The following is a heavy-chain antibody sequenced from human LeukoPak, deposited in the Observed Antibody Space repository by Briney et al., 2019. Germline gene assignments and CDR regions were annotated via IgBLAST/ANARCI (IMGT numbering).Heavy chain of an antibody. V-gene: IGHV3-7*01. CDR2: IKQDGSEK. CDR3: AKDIGVGPAAIYPGYYYHYMDV. D-gene: IGHD2-2*02. CDR1: GFTFSSYW. Sequence: PGGSLRLSCAASGFTFSSYWMSWVRQAPGKGLEWVANIKQDGSEKYYVDSVKGRFTISRDNAKNPLYLQMNSLRAEDTAVYYCAKDIGVGPAAIYPGYYYHYMDVWGKGTTVTVSS. J-gene: IGHJ6*03.